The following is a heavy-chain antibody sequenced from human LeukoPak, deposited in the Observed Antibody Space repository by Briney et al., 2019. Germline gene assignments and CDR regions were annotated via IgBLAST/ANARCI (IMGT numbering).Heavy chain of an antibody. V-gene: IGHV4-4*02. CDR1: GGAISSSNW. CDR3: ARGHLPGIAVAGLNWFDP. Sequence: SETLSLTCAVSGGAISSSNWWSWVRQPPGKGLEWIGEINHSGSTNYNPSLKSRVTISVDTSKNQFSLKLSSVTAADTAVYYCARGHLPGIAVAGLNWFDPWGQGTLVTVSS. CDR2: INHSGST. J-gene: IGHJ5*02. D-gene: IGHD6-19*01.